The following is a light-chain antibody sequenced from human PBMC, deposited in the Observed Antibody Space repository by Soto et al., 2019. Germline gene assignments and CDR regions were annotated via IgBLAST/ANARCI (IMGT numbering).Light chain of an antibody. V-gene: IGKV1-27*01. Sequence: IKMNQSPSCRSATVKDRVSITCRASQDISKYLAWYQQKPGKVPKLLIYAASTLQSGVPSRFSGSGSGTDFTLTISSLQPEDVATYYCQKYNSAPQRFGQGGKVDIK. CDR1: QDISKY. CDR3: QKYNSAPQR. J-gene: IGKJ1*01. CDR2: AAS.